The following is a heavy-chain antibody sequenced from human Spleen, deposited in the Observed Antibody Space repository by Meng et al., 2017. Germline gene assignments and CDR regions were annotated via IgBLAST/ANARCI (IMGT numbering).Heavy chain of an antibody. D-gene: IGHD3-16*01. CDR1: GGSFSDYW. CDR3: ARGQNYVWGPD. V-gene: IGHV4-34*01. Sequence: SETLSLTCAVYGGSFSDYWWSWIRQPPGKRLEWIGEIHHSGSTTYNPSLKSRVTISVDTSKNQFSLKLNSVTAADTAVYYCARGQNYVWGPDWGQGTLVTVSS. CDR2: IHHSGST. J-gene: IGHJ4*02.